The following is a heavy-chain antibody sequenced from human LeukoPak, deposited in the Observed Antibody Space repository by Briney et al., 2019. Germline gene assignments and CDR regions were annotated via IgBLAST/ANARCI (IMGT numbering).Heavy chain of an antibody. Sequence: PSETLSLTCTVSGGSISSSSYYWGWIRHPPGKGLEWIGSIYYSGSTYYNPSLKSRVTISVDTSKNQFSLKLSSVTAADTAVYYCATGGYYYDSSGYSDYWGQGTLVTVSS. CDR3: ATGGYYYDSSGYSDY. D-gene: IGHD3-22*01. J-gene: IGHJ4*02. V-gene: IGHV4-39*01. CDR1: GGSISSSSYY. CDR2: IYYSGST.